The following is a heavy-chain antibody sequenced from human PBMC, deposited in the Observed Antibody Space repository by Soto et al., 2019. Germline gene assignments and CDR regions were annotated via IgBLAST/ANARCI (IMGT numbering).Heavy chain of an antibody. J-gene: IGHJ3*01. Sequence: EVQLVESGGGLVQPGRSLRLSCAASGFTFGDYAMHWVRQVPGRGLEWVSGISWNRATIEYADSVKGRFTISRDNAKNALYLQMDSLRAEDAALYFCVKDSYSDFWTTYYTGAVAFDFWGQGTMVTVSS. D-gene: IGHD3-3*01. CDR1: GFTFGDYA. V-gene: IGHV3-9*01. CDR3: VKDSYSDFWTTYYTGAVAFDF. CDR2: ISWNRATI.